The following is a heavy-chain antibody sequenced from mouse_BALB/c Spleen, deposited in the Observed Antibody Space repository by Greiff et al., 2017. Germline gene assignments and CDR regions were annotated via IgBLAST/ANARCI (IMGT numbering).Heavy chain of an antibody. V-gene: IGHV5-12-1*01. CDR2: ISSGGGST. J-gene: IGHJ3*01. CDR1: GFAFSSYD. Sequence: EVHLVESGGGLVKPGGSLKLSCAASGFAFSSYDMSWVRQTPEKRLEWVAYISSGGGSTYYPDTVKGRFTISRDNAKNTLYLQMSSLKSEDTAMYYCARQDGYYWFAYWGQGTLVTVSA. D-gene: IGHD2-3*01. CDR3: ARQDGYYWFAY.